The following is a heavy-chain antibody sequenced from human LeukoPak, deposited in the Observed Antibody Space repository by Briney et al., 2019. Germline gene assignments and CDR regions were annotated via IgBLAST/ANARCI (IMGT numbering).Heavy chain of an antibody. Sequence: PGGSLRLSCAASGFTFSSYGMHWVRQAPGKGLEWVAVISYDGSNKYYADSVKGRFTISRDNSKNTLYLQMNSLRAEDTAVYYCAKDRRLGYCSSTSCYPQYWGQGTLVTVSS. J-gene: IGHJ4*02. CDR1: GFTFSSYG. V-gene: IGHV3-30*18. CDR2: ISYDGSNK. CDR3: AKDRRLGYCSSTSCYPQY. D-gene: IGHD2-2*01.